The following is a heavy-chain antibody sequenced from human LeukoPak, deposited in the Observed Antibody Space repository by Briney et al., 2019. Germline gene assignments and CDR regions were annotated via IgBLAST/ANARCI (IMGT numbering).Heavy chain of an antibody. V-gene: IGHV3-23*01. J-gene: IGHJ4*02. CDR2: ISGSGGST. CDR3: ARTTSPARYADYQQIDY. D-gene: IGHD4-17*01. Sequence: GRSLRLSCAASGFTFSNHAMTWVRQVPGKGLEWVSTISGSGGSTYYADSLKGRITISRDNSKNTLYLQMNSLRAEDTAVYYCARTTSPARYADYQQIDYWGQGTLVTVSS. CDR1: GFTFSNHA.